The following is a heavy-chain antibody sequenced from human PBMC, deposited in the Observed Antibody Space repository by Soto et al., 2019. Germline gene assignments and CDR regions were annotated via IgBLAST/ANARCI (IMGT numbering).Heavy chain of an antibody. CDR3: AKDLATGGIAAAGLDY. D-gene: IGHD6-13*01. Sequence: GGSLRLSCAASGFTFSSYGMHWVRQAPGKGLEWVAVISYDGSNKYYADSVKGRFTISRDNSKNTLYLQMNSLRAEDTAVYYCAKDLATGGIAAAGLDYWGQGTLVTVSS. CDR2: ISYDGSNK. CDR1: GFTFSSYG. V-gene: IGHV3-30*18. J-gene: IGHJ4*02.